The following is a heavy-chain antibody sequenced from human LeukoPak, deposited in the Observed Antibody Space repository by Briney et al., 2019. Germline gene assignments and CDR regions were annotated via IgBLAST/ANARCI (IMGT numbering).Heavy chain of an antibody. Sequence: GASVKVSCKASGYTFTSYGISWVRQAPGQGLEWMGWISAYNGNTNYAQKLQGRVTMTTDTSTSTAYMELRSLRSYDTAVYYCARMSRIVVVVAATSPFDYWGQGTLVTVSS. CDR1: GYTFTSYG. CDR2: ISAYNGNT. J-gene: IGHJ4*02. CDR3: ARMSRIVVVVAATSPFDY. D-gene: IGHD2-15*01. V-gene: IGHV1-18*01.